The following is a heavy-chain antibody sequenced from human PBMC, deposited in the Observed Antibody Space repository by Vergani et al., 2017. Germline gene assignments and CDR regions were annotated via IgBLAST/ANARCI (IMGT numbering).Heavy chain of an antibody. CDR1: GYSFPRFW. V-gene: IGHV5-51*01. CDR2: IYPGDSDV. D-gene: IGHD7-27*01. CDR3: ATDPQNWGFDY. J-gene: IGHJ4*02. Sequence: VHLVQSGAEVKKAGESLRISCKTSGYSFPRFWIGWVRQLPGKGLEWIGYIYPGDSDVRYKPSFQDHITISADSSISTAYLQWSSLKSSDTAMYYCATDPQNWGFDYWGQGTLVTVSS.